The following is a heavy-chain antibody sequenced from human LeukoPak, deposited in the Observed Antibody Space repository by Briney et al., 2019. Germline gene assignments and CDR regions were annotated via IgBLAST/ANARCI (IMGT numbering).Heavy chain of an antibody. Sequence: PGGSLRLSCSASGFTFSTYAMHWVRQAPGKGLEYVSTISSDGGSTYYADSVKGRFTISRDNSKSTLYLQMSGLRVEDTAVYYCVKSTVTSVIDYWGQGTLVTVSS. V-gene: IGHV3-64D*06. CDR3: VKSTVTSVIDY. J-gene: IGHJ4*02. CDR2: ISSDGGST. D-gene: IGHD4-17*01. CDR1: GFTFSTYA.